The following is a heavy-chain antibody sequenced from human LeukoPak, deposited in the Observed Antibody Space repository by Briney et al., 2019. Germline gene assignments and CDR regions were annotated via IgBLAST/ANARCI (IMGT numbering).Heavy chain of an antibody. CDR1: GYSISSGYY. CDR2: IYHSGST. Sequence: PSETLSLTCTDSGYSISSGYYWGWIRQPPGKGLEWIGSIYHSGSTYYDPSLKSRVTISVDTSKNQFSLKLSSVTAADTAVYYCAGRGGYSRYDSRDHDDYWGQGTLVTVSS. J-gene: IGHJ4*02. CDR3: AGRGGYSRYDSRDHDDY. D-gene: IGHD5-12*01. V-gene: IGHV4-38-2*02.